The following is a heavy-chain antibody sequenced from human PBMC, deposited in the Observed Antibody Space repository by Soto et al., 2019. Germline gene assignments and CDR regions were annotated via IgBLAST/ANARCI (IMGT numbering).Heavy chain of an antibody. J-gene: IGHJ5*02. D-gene: IGHD6-13*01. V-gene: IGHV4-59*01. CDR2: IYYSGST. CDR3: ARDLVAAARFDP. Sequence: QVQLQESGPGLVKPSETLSLTCTVSGGSISSYYWSWIRQPPGKGLEWIGYIYYSGSTNYNPSLTSPXXLXVXQSTNPCSLKLSSVTAADTAVYYCARDLVAAARFDPWGQGTLVTVSS. CDR1: GGSISSYY.